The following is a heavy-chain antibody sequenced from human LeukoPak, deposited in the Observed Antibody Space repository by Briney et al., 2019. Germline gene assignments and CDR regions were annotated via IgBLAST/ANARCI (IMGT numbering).Heavy chain of an antibody. CDR3: ARDRDYYVY. CDR2: IYYSGST. J-gene: IGHJ4*02. Sequence: SETLSLTCTVSGGSISSYYWSWIRQPPGKGLEWIGYIYYSGSTNYNPSLKSRVTTSVDTSKNQFSLKLSSVTAADTAVYYCARDRDYYVYWGQGTLVTVSS. V-gene: IGHV4-59*01. CDR1: GGSISSYY.